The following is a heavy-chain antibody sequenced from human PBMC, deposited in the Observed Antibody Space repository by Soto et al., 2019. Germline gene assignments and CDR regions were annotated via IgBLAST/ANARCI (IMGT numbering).Heavy chain of an antibody. CDR1: GGSISSGGYY. CDR2: SYYSGST. V-gene: IGHV4-31*03. Sequence: QVQLQESGPGLVKPSQTLSLTCTVSGGSISSGGYYWTWIRQHPGKVLEWIGYSYYSGSTYYNPSLKSRVTIAVDTSKNQFSLKLSSVTAADTAVYYCARVQRHSPGGTTEDYFDYWGQGTMVTVSS. D-gene: IGHD3-16*01. J-gene: IGHJ4*02. CDR3: ARVQRHSPGGTTEDYFDY.